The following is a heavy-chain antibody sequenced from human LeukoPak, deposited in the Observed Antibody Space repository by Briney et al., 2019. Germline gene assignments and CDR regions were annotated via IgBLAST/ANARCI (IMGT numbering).Heavy chain of an antibody. V-gene: IGHV4-39*07. CDR2: IYYSGST. D-gene: IGHD3-22*01. J-gene: IGHJ5*02. Sequence: SETLSLTCTVSGGSLSSSSYYWGWIRQPPGKGLEWIGSIYYSGSTYYNPSLKTRVTISVDTSKNQFSLKLSSVTAADTAVYYCARDFINYYDSSGYYYRWGQGTLVTVSS. CDR1: GGSLSSSSYY. CDR3: ARDFINYYDSSGYYYR.